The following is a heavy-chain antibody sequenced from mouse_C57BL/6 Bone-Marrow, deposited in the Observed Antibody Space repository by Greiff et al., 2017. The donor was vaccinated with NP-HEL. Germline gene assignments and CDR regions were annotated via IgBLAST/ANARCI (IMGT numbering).Heavy chain of an antibody. CDR2: IDPSDSYT. J-gene: IGHJ4*01. D-gene: IGHD2-14*01. V-gene: IGHV1-59*01. CDR1: GYTFTSYW. CDR3: ARGTTHFAMDY. Sequence: VQLQQPGAELVRPGTSVKLSCKASGYTFTSYWMHRVKQRPGQGLEWIGVIDPSDSYTNYNQKFKGKATLTVDTSSSTAYMQLSSLTSEDSAVYYCARGTTHFAMDYWGQGTSVTVSS.